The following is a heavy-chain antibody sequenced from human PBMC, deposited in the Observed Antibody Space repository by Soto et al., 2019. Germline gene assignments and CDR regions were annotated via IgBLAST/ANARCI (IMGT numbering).Heavy chain of an antibody. D-gene: IGHD4-17*01. CDR3: ARDGPGDYIGYIDP. V-gene: IGHV4-31*03. J-gene: IGHJ5*02. CDR2: IYYSGST. CDR1: GGSISSGGYY. Sequence: TSETLSLTCTVSGGSISSGGYYWSWIRQHPGKGLEWIGYIYYSGSTYYNPSLKSRVTISVDTSKNQFSLKLSSVTAADTAVYYCARDGPGDYIGYIDPWGQGTLVTVSS.